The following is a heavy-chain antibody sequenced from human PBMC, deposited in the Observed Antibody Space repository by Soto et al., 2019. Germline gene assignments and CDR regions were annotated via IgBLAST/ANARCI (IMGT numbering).Heavy chain of an antibody. CDR3: AKERSSGYYSVDY. D-gene: IGHD3-22*01. V-gene: IGHV3-23*01. CDR1: GFTFSNCA. Sequence: EVQLLESGGGLVQPGGSLTLSCAASGFTFSNCAMSWVRQAPGKGLEWVSGISGSGGSTYFADSVKGRFTISRDNSKNTLYLQMNSLRAEDTAVYYCAKERSSGYYSVDYWGQGTLVTVSS. CDR2: ISGSGGST. J-gene: IGHJ4*02.